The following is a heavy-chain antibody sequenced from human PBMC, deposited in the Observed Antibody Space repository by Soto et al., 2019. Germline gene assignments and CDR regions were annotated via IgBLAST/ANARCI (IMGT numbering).Heavy chain of an antibody. CDR2: ISSSGSTA. CDR1: GFTFSRFE. CDR3: TRAAWFPYLSFY. Sequence: HPGGSLRLSCAASGFTFSRFELHWVRQAPGKGLEWISYISSSGSTASYASSVEGRFTISRDNANNSVYLQMDSLRAEDTALYYCTRAAWFPYLSFYWGQGAMVTVSS. J-gene: IGHJ4*02. D-gene: IGHD3-10*01. V-gene: IGHV3-48*03.